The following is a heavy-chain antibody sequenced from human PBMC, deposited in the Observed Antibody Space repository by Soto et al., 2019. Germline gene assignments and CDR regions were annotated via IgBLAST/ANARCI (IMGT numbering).Heavy chain of an antibody. Sequence: PGGSLRLSCAAAGFSCSSYAMRWVRQAPGEGLGGVSAISGIGGSKYYADSVKGRFTISRDNSKNTLYLQMNSLRAGDPAVYYCAKDRFPGAVNEYYFAYWGQGTLVTVSS. J-gene: IGHJ4*02. CDR1: GFSCSSYA. CDR3: AKDRFPGAVNEYYFAY. CDR2: ISGIGGSK. V-gene: IGHV3-23*01. D-gene: IGHD4-4*01.